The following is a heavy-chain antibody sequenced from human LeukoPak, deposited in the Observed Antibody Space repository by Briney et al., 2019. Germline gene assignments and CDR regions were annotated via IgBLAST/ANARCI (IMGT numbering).Heavy chain of an antibody. CDR2: IYSGGGT. D-gene: IGHD6-19*01. V-gene: IGHV3-53*01. J-gene: IGHJ4*02. CDR1: GFTFSSYT. Sequence: PGGSLRLSCTASGFTFSSYTMTWVRQAPGKGLEWVSVIYSGGGTSYADSVKGRFTISRDNSNNTPYLQMNSLRAEDTAVYYCARDPGSSGWYRTGWGQGTLVTVSS. CDR3: ARDPGSSGWYRTG.